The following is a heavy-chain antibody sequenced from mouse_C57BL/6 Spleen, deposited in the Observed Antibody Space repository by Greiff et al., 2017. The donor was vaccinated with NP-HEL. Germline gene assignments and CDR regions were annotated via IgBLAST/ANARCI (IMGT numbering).Heavy chain of an antibody. CDR2: IDPSDSYT. CDR3: ARGGGSSPWFAY. CDR1: GYTFTSYW. J-gene: IGHJ3*01. Sequence: VQLQQPGAELVRPGTSVKLSCKASGYTFTSYWMHWVKQRPGQGLEWIGVIDPSDSYTNYNQKFKGKATLTVDTSSSTAYMQLSSLTSEDSAVYYCARGGGSSPWFAYWGQGTLVTVSA. V-gene: IGHV1-59*01. D-gene: IGHD1-1*01.